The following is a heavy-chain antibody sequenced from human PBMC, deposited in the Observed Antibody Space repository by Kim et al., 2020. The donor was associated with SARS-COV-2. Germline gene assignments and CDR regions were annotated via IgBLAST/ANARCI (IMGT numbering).Heavy chain of an antibody. Sequence: NPYLKGRVTISVDTSKNQFSLKLSSVTAADTAVYYCARGGRRYSGYDYGYWGQGTLVTVSS. D-gene: IGHD5-12*01. V-gene: IGHV4-34*01. J-gene: IGHJ4*02. CDR3: ARGGRRYSGYDYGY.